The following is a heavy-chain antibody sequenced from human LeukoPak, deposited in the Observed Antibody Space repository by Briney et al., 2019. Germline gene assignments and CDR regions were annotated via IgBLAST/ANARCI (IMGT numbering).Heavy chain of an antibody. V-gene: IGHV3-48*01. Sequence: PGGSLRLSCAASGFTFSTYSMNWVRQAPGKGLEWISYVSSSSTIYYADSVKGRFTISRDNSKNTLYLQMNSLRADDTAVYYCAREAVMPVAPVKIGTSDRPLYEYYGLDVWGQGTTVTVS. D-gene: IGHD1/OR15-1a*01. CDR2: VSSSSTI. J-gene: IGHJ6*02. CDR1: GFTFSTYS. CDR3: AREAVMPVAPVKIGTSDRPLYEYYGLDV.